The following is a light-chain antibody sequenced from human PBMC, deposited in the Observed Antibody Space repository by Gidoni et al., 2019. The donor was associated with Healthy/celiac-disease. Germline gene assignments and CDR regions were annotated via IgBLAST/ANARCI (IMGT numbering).Light chain of an antibody. CDR3: MQALQTPLT. V-gene: IGKV2-28*01. CDR1: QSRLHSNGYNY. CDR2: FGS. Sequence: DIVMTQSPLSLPVTPGEPASISCRSSQSRLHSNGYNYLDWYLQKPGQSPQLLIYFGSNRAAGVPDRFSGSGAGTDFTLKISIVEAEDVGVYYCMQALQTPLTFGQGTKLEIK. J-gene: IGKJ2*01.